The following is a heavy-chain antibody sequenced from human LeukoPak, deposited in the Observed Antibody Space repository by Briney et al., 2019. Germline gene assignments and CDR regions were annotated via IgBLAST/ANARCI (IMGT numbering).Heavy chain of an antibody. J-gene: IGHJ3*02. V-gene: IGHV3-7*01. D-gene: IGHD6-19*01. CDR3: AKTGGSGWYVDSARDAFHI. CDR1: GFTFSSYW. CDR2: IKQDGSEK. Sequence: PGGSLRLSCAASGFTFSSYWMSWVRQAPGKGLEWVANIKQDGSEKYYVDSVKGRFTISRDNAKNSLYLQMNSPRAEDTAVYYCAKTGGSGWYVDSARDAFHIWGQGTMVTVSS.